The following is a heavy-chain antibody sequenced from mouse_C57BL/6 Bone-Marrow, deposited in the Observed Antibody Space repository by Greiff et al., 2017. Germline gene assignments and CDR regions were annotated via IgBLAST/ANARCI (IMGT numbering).Heavy chain of an antibody. CDR3: ARGGYYVYYYAMDY. CDR2: INPYNGDT. J-gene: IGHJ4*01. V-gene: IGHV1-20*01. Sequence: EVQLQQSGPELVKPGDSVKISCKASGYSFTGYFMNWVMQSHGKSLEWIGRINPYNGDTFYNQKFKGKATLTVDKSSSTAHMELRSLTSEDSAVYYCARGGYYVYYYAMDYWGQGTSVTVSS. D-gene: IGHD2-3*01. CDR1: GYSFTGYF.